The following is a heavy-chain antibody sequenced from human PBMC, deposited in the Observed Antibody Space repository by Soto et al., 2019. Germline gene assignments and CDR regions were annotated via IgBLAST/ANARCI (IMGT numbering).Heavy chain of an antibody. D-gene: IGHD1-26*01. CDR1: GGSISSYY. CDR2: IYYSGST. Sequence: QVQLQEWGPGLVKPSETLSLTCTVSGGSISSYYWSWIRQPPGKGLEWTGYIYYSGSTNYNPSLKSRVTISVDTSKNQFSLKLSSVTAADTAVYYCARRWGAAFDYWGQGTLVTVSS. J-gene: IGHJ4*02. V-gene: IGHV4-59*08. CDR3: ARRWGAAFDY.